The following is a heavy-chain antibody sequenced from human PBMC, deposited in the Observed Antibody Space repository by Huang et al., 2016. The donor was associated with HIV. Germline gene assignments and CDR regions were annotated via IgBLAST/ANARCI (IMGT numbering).Heavy chain of an antibody. V-gene: IGHV1-58*01. CDR1: GFTFTSSA. J-gene: IGHJ6*02. CDR3: AAYTSGPAGYYYYYDMDV. CDR2: IVVDSGTT. D-gene: IGHD6-19*01. Sequence: QMQLVQSGPEVKKPGTSVKVSCKASGFTFTSSAVQWVRQARGQRLEWIGWIVVDSGTTNDAQKFQERGTITRDMSTSTAYMELSGLRSEDTAVYYCAAYTSGPAGYYYYYDMDVWGQGTTVTVSS.